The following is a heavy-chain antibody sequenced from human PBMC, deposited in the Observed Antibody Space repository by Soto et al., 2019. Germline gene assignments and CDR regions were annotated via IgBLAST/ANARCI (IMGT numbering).Heavy chain of an antibody. V-gene: IGHV3-23*01. D-gene: IGHD6-13*01. J-gene: IGHJ6*03. CDR1: GFTFSSYA. Sequence: PGGSLRLSCAASGFTFSSYAMSWVRQAPGKGLEWVSAISGSGGSTYYADSVKGRFTISRDNSKNTLYLQMNSLRAEDTAVYYCAKDPGSSWYEGYYMDVWGKGTTVTVS. CDR2: ISGSGGST. CDR3: AKDPGSSWYEGYYMDV.